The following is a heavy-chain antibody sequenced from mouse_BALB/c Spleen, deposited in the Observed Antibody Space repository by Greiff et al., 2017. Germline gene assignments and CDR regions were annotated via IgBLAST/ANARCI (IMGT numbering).Heavy chain of an antibody. J-gene: IGHJ1*01. CDR1: GFTFSSYA. CDR2: ISSGGST. D-gene: IGHD1-1*01. CDR3: AREGSYGSSNWYFDV. V-gene: IGHV5-6-5*01. Sequence: EVQVVESGGGLVKPGGSLKLSCAASGFTFSSYAMSWVRQTPEQRLEWVASISSGGSTYYPDSVKGRFTISSDNARNILYLQMSSLRSEDTAMYYCAREGSYGSSNWYFDVWGAGTTVTVSS.